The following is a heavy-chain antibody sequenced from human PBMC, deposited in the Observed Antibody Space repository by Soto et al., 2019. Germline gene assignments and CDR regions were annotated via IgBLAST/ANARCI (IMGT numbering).Heavy chain of an antibody. CDR1: GGSISSYY. J-gene: IGHJ5*02. V-gene: IGHV4-59*01. CDR2: IYYSGST. D-gene: IGHD2-21*01. Sequence: SETLSLTCTVSGGSISSYYWSWIRQPPGKGLEWIGYIYYSGSTNYNPSLKSRVTISVDTSKNQFSLKLSSVTAADTAVYYCGRGIVVAPSRFDPWGQGTLVTVSS. CDR3: GRGIVVAPSRFDP.